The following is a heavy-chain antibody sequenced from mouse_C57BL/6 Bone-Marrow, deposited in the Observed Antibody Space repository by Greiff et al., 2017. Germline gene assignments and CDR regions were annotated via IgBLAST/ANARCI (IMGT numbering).Heavy chain of an antibody. J-gene: IGHJ3*01. D-gene: IGHD2-1*01. CDR3: TTDYYGNYLFAY. CDR2: IDPENGDT. Sequence: VQLQQSGAELVRPGASVKLSCTASGFNIKDDYMHWVKQRPEQGLEWIGWIDPENGDTEYASKFQGKATITADTSSNTAYLQLSRLTSEDTAVYYCTTDYYGNYLFAYWGQGTLVTVSA. V-gene: IGHV14-4*01. CDR1: GFNIKDDY.